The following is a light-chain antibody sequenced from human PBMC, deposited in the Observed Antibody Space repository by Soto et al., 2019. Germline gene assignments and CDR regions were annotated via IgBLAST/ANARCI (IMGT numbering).Light chain of an antibody. V-gene: IGKV3-11*01. CDR2: DAY. J-gene: IGKJ5*01. CDR3: QQRHMWPIT. Sequence: EIVMTQSPATLSVSPGERATLSCRASQSVSSNLAWYQQKLGQAPRLLIYDAYNRATGIPPRFSGSGSGTDFTLTISSLEPEDSAVYYCQQRHMWPITFGQGTRLEIK. CDR1: QSVSSN.